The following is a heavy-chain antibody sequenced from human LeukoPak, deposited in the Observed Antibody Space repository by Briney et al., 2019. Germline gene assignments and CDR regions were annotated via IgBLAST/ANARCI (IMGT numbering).Heavy chain of an antibody. CDR1: GYTFTSYY. D-gene: IGHD5-24*01. J-gene: IGHJ4*02. Sequence: GASVKVSCKASGYTFTSYYMHWVRQAPGQGLEWMGIINPSGGSTSYAQKFQGRVTITRDTSASTAYMELSSLRSEDTAVYYCAREDLGPDGFDYWGQGTLVTVSS. V-gene: IGHV1-46*01. CDR2: INPSGGST. CDR3: AREDLGPDGFDY.